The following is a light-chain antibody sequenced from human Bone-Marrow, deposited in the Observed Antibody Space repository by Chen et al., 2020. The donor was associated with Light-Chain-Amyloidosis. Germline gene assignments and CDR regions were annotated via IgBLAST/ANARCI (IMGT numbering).Light chain of an antibody. J-gene: IGKJ4*01. CDR1: QNIINT. V-gene: IGKV1-5*03. CDR3: HQYYRYLT. CDR2: MAS. Sequence: DIQMTQSPSTLSASVGDRVTITCRASQNIINTLAWYQQKPGEAPKLLIYMASTLESGVPSRFSSSGSGTEFTLTISSLQPDDFATYYCHQYYRYLTFGGGTKVEIK.